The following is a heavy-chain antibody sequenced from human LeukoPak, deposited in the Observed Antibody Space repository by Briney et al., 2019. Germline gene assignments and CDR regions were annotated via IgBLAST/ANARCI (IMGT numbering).Heavy chain of an antibody. CDR3: ARAGYSYGTGYYFDY. CDR1: GGSISSYH. Sequence: SETLSLTCTVSGGSISSYHWSWIRLPPGKGLEWIGDIYYTGATYYNPSLKRRVTISLDTYKNPFSLKLSSVTAADAAVYYCARAGYSYGTGYYFDYWGQGALVTVSS. V-gene: IGHV4-59*01. CDR2: IYYTGAT. J-gene: IGHJ4*02. D-gene: IGHD5-18*01.